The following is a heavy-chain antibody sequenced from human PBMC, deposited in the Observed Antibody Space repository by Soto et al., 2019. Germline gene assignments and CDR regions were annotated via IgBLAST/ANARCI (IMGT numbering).Heavy chain of an antibody. Sequence: GGSLRLSCAASGFTFSSYAMHWVRQAPGKGLEWVAVISYDGSNKYYADSVKGRFTISRDNSKNTLYLQMNSLRAEDTAVYYCAALGFGELSHYFDYWGQGTLVTVSS. CDR1: GFTFSSYA. D-gene: IGHD3-10*01. V-gene: IGHV3-30-3*01. J-gene: IGHJ4*02. CDR3: AALGFGELSHYFDY. CDR2: ISYDGSNK.